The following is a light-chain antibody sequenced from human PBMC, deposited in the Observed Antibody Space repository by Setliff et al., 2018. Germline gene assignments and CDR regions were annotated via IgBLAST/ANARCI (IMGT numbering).Light chain of an antibody. CDR3: QSYDSSLSGSDV. Sequence: QSALTQPPSASGSPGQSVTISCTVSSSNIGARNDVHWYQQVPGAVPKLLIYDNNNRPSGVPDRFSASNSGTSASLVITGLQAEDEAYYYCQSYDSSLSGSDVFGTGTKVTVL. J-gene: IGLJ1*01. CDR2: DNN. V-gene: IGLV1-40*01. CDR1: SSNIGARND.